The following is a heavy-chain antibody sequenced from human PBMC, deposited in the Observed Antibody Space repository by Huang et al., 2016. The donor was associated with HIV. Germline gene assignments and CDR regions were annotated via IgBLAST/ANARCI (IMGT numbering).Heavy chain of an antibody. J-gene: IGHJ4*02. D-gene: IGHD4-17*01. CDR2: MKPNTGNT. Sequence: QVHLVQSGAEVKKPGASVKVSCKASGYTFTNYDINWVRQAPGRGLEWMGWMKPNTGNTGVAQSFQGRFTMTRKTSITAAYMELTSLTSEDMAVYYCARSAYGDLDYWGLGTLVIVSS. V-gene: IGHV1-8*02. CDR3: ARSAYGDLDY. CDR1: GYTFTNYD.